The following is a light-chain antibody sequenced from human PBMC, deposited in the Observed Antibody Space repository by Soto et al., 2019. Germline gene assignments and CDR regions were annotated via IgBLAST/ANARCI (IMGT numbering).Light chain of an antibody. Sequence: DIQMTQSPSSLSASVGDRVTITCRASQGISRSLNWYQQKPGKAPKLLIYDASNLVSGVPARFSGGGSGTEFTLTISSLQREDFATYYCQQSSGTPRTFGQGTKVEVK. V-gene: IGKV1-39*01. CDR2: DAS. J-gene: IGKJ1*01. CDR3: QQSSGTPRT. CDR1: QGISRS.